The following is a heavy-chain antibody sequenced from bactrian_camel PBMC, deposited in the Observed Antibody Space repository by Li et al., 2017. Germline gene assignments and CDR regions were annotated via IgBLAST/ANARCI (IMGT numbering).Heavy chain of an antibody. J-gene: IGHJ6*01. D-gene: IGHD6*01. CDR3: AAVSFGTCMVRAGVDDFGS. CDR2: AYFGGGST. CDR1: GYTYSSNC. V-gene: IGHV3S40*01. Sequence: VQLVESGGGFVQPGGSLRLSCGASGYTYSSNCMGWFRQAPGKEREGVAFAYFGGGSTYYADSVKGRFTISLDSAKNTAYLQMNSLKPEDTAMYYCAAVSFGTCMVRAGVDDFGSWGQGTQVTVS.